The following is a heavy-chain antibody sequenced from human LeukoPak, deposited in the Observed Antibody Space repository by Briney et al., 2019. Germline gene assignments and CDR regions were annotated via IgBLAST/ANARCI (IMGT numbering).Heavy chain of an antibody. CDR2: IHAGGDFT. CDR3: AKDPNGDYVGAFDM. V-gene: IGHV3-23*01. D-gene: IGHD4-17*01. CDR1: GLTFSRYA. Sequence: GSLRLSCSASGLTFSRYAMTWVRQAPGKGLEWVSSIHAGGDFTYYADSVRGRFTVSRDNSKSSLYLQMNGLRAEDTALYYCAKDPNGDYVGAFDMWGQGTMVTVSS. J-gene: IGHJ3*02.